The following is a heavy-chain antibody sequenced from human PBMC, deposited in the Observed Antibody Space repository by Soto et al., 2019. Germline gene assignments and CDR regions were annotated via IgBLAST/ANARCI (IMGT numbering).Heavy chain of an antibody. CDR2: INAGNGNT. CDR1: GYTFTSYA. D-gene: IGHD6-6*01. J-gene: IGHJ6*02. V-gene: IGHV1-3*01. CDR3: AGDWASGSSSYYYYGMDV. Sequence: QVQLVQSGAEVKKPGASVKVSCKASGYTFTSYAMHWVRQAPGQRLEWMGWINAGNGNTKYSQKFQGRVTITRDTSASTAYMELSSLRSEDTAVYYCAGDWASGSSSYYYYGMDVWGQGTTVTVSS.